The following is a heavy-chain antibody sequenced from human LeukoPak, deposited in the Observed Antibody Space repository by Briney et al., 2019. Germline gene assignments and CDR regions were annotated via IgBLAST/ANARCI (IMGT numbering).Heavy chain of an antibody. Sequence: ASVKVSCKASGYTFTSYDINWVRQATGQGLEWMGWMNPNSGNTGYAQKFQGRVTMTRNTSISTAYMEPSSLRSEDTAVYYCASGVDDFWSGYYGMDVWGQGTTVTVSS. CDR2: MNPNSGNT. V-gene: IGHV1-8*01. D-gene: IGHD3-3*01. J-gene: IGHJ6*02. CDR3: ASGVDDFWSGYYGMDV. CDR1: GYTFTSYD.